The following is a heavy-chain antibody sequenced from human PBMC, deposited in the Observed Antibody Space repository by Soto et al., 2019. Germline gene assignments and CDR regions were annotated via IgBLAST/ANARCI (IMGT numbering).Heavy chain of an antibody. Sequence: SETLSLTCAVYGGSFSGYYWSWIRQPPGKGLEWIGEINHSGSTNYNPSLKSRVTISVDTSKNQFSLKLSSVTAADKAVYYCARARSTMVRGVIITFYGMDVWGQGTTVTVSS. D-gene: IGHD3-10*01. CDR3: ARARSTMVRGVIITFYGMDV. V-gene: IGHV4-34*01. CDR2: INHSGST. J-gene: IGHJ6*02. CDR1: GGSFSGYY.